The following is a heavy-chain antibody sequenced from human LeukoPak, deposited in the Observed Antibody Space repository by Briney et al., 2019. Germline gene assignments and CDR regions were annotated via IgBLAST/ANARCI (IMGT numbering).Heavy chain of an antibody. Sequence: SETLSLTCTVSGGSISSYYWSWIRQPPGKGLEWIGYIYYSGSTNYNPSLKSRVTISVDTSKNQFSLKLTSMTAADTAVYYCARPNTWITEGFDHWGQGALVTVSS. CDR2: IYYSGST. D-gene: IGHD3-16*01. J-gene: IGHJ5*02. CDR1: GGSISSYY. CDR3: ARPNTWITEGFDH. V-gene: IGHV4-59*08.